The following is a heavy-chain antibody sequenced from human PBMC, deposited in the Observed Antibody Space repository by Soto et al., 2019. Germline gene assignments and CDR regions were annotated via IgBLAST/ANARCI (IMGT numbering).Heavy chain of an antibody. CDR2: ISYDGTNK. CDR1: GFSFNRYA. V-gene: IGHV3-30-3*01. J-gene: IGHJ4*02. Sequence: QVQLEESGGGVVQPGRSLRLSCAASGFSFNRYAMHWVRQAPGKGLEWVAVISYDGTNKYYADSVKGRFTISRDNSKNTLYLQINSLRAEDTAVYYCTRDGEPLTAYFDFWGQGTLLTVSS. CDR3: TRDGEPLTAYFDF. D-gene: IGHD7-27*01.